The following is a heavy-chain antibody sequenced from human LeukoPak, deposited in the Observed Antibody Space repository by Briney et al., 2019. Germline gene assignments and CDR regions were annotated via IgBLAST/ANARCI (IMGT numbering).Heavy chain of an antibody. CDR1: GFTFDDYA. D-gene: IGHD3-3*01. CDR3: AKALYYDFWSGYNPDRYYGMDV. V-gene: IGHV3-9*01. CDR2: ISWNSGSI. J-gene: IGHJ6*02. Sequence: PGRSLRLSCAASGFTFDDYAMHWVRQAPGKGLEWVSGISWNSGSIYYADSVKGRFTISRDNAKNSLYLQMNSLRAEDTALYYCAKALYYDFWSGYNPDRYYGMDVWGQGTTVTVSS.